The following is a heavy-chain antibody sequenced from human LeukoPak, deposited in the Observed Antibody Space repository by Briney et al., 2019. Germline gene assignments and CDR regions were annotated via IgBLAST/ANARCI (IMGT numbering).Heavy chain of an antibody. CDR3: ARVLVVSSWPQYIDY. Sequence: PGGSLRLSCAASGFTFSSYSMNWVSQAPGKGLEWVSSISSSSDYIYYADSVKGRFTISRDNAKTSLYLQMNSLRAEDTAVYYCARVLVVSSWPQYIDYWGQGTLVTVSS. D-gene: IGHD6-13*01. V-gene: IGHV3-21*01. CDR2: ISSSSDYI. CDR1: GFTFSSYS. J-gene: IGHJ4*02.